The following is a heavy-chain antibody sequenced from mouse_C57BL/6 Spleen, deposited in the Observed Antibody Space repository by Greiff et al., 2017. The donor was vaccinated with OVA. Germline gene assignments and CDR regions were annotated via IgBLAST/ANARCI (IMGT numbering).Heavy chain of an antibody. J-gene: IGHJ1*03. D-gene: IGHD1-1*01. CDR2: INPNNGGT. CDR1: GYTFTDYY. Sequence: EVQLQQSGPELVKPGASVKISCKASGYTFTDYYMNWVKQSHGKSLEWIGDINPNNGGTSYNQKFKGKATLTVDKSSSTAYMELRSLTSEDSAVYYCARGGYGRPWYFDVWGTGTTVTVSS. CDR3: ARGGYGRPWYFDV. V-gene: IGHV1-26*01.